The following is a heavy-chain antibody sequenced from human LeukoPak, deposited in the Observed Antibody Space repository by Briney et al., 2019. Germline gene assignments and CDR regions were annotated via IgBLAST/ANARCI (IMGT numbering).Heavy chain of an antibody. CDR1: GFTFSSYG. J-gene: IGHJ6*03. Sequence: GGSLRLSCAASGFTFSSYGMSWVRQAPGKGLEWVSAISGSGGSTYYADSVKGRFTISRDNSKNTLYLQMNSLRAEDTAVYYCARTGGGSYYYYYYMDVWGKGTTVTVSS. D-gene: IGHD1-26*01. CDR2: ISGSGGST. V-gene: IGHV3-23*01. CDR3: ARTGGGSYYYYYYMDV.